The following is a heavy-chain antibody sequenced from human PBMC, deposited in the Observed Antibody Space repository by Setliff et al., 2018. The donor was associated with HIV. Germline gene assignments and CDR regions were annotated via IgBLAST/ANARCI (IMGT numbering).Heavy chain of an antibody. CDR1: GGSFSGYY. J-gene: IGHJ4*02. D-gene: IGHD6-6*01. Sequence: NPSETLSLTCAVYGGSFSGYYWSWIRQPPGKGLEWIGEINHSGSTNYNPSLKSRVAISVDTSKNQFSVKLSSVTAADTAVYYCARGRHYSSSAPFAIDFWGQGMLVTVS. V-gene: IGHV4-34*01. CDR3: ARGRHYSSSAPFAIDF. CDR2: INHSGST.